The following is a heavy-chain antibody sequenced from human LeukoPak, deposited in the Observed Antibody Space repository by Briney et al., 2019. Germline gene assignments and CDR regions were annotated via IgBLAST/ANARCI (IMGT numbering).Heavy chain of an antibody. CDR2: IDDNGIT. D-gene: IGHD3-10*01. V-gene: IGHV4-59*02. CDR1: GGSVRSYF. CDR3: ARSDYHGSGSHTVSDAFDV. J-gene: IGHJ3*01. Sequence: SETLSLTCTVSGGSVRSYFWSWIRRPPGKGLEWIGYIDDNGITDYSPFLKSQVNISIDKSKNQFSLKLSSVTAADTAMYYCARSDYHGSGSHTVSDAFDVWGQGTRVTVFS.